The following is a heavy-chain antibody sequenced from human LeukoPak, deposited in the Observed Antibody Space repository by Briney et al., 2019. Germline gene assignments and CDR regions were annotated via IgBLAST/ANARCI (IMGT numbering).Heavy chain of an antibody. CDR3: ARGSRYKPDFFDD. V-gene: IGHV4-59*01. Sequence: PSETLSLTCSVFGGSMRHSYWTWIRQTPEKGLEWIGYVYDNGNSNSRSSLRSRVSMSVDTSKNEFSLKLSSVTAADTAVYFCARGSRYKPDFFDDWGLGTPVTVSS. J-gene: IGHJ4*02. CDR2: VYDNGNS. CDR1: GGSMRHSY. D-gene: IGHD3-3*01.